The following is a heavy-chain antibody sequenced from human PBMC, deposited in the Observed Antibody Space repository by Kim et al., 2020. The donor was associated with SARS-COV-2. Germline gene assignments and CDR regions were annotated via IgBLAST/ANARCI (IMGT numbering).Heavy chain of an antibody. CDR2: NT. Sequence: NTKFYQKFQGRVTITRDPSASTAYMELTSLRSEDTAIYYCAGGSGWAFDYWGQGPLVTVAS. V-gene: IGHV1-3*01. J-gene: IGHJ4*02. D-gene: IGHD6-19*01. CDR3: AGGSGWAFDY.